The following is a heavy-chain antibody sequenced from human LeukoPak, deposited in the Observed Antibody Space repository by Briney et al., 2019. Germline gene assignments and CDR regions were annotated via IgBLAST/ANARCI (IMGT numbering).Heavy chain of an antibody. Sequence: GGSLRLSCVASGFTFSSYAIHWVRQAPGGGLEWVAVMSYDGSNKYYADSVKGRFTISRDNSKNTLYLQMNSLRAEDTAVYYCAKEKLNGAFDIWGQGTMVTVSS. CDR1: GFTFSSYA. CDR3: AKEKLNGAFDI. D-gene: IGHD1-1*01. V-gene: IGHV3-30-3*01. J-gene: IGHJ3*02. CDR2: MSYDGSNK.